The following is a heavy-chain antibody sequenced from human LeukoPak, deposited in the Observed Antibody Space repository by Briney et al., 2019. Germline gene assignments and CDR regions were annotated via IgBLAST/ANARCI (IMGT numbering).Heavy chain of an antibody. CDR3: ARGGYSYGFD. CDR2: IYYSGST. J-gene: IGHJ4*02. Sequence: PSETLSLTCTVSGGSISSYYWSWIRQPPGKGLEWIGYIYYSGSTNYNPSLKSRVTISVDTSRNQFSLKLSSVTAADTAVYYCARGGYSYGFDWGQGTPVTVSS. V-gene: IGHV4-59*01. CDR1: GGSISSYY. D-gene: IGHD5-18*01.